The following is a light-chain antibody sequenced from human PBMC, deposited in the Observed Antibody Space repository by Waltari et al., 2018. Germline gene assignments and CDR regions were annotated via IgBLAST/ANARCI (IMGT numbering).Light chain of an antibody. CDR2: DVS. V-gene: IGLV2-14*03. J-gene: IGLJ1*01. CDR3: NSYTSSSTPFV. CDR1: SSDVGGYNY. Sequence: QSALTQPASVSGSPGQSITISCTGTSSDVGGYNYVSWYQQHPGKAPKLMMYDVSNRPSGVSNRFSGSKSGNTASRTISGLQAEDEADYYCNSYTSSSTPFVFGTVTKVTVL.